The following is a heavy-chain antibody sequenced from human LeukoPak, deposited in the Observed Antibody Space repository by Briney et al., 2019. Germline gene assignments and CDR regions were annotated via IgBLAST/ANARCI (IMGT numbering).Heavy chain of an antibody. CDR3: ASSTISPYYYYYGMDV. Sequence: ASVKVSCKASGYTFTGYYMHWVRQAPGQGLEWMGQINPNSGGTNYAQKFQGGVTMTRDTSISTAYMELSRLRSDDTAVYYCASSTISPYYYYYGMDVWGQGTTVTVSS. CDR2: INPNSGGT. CDR1: GYTFTGYY. V-gene: IGHV1-2*06. J-gene: IGHJ6*02. D-gene: IGHD1/OR15-1a*01.